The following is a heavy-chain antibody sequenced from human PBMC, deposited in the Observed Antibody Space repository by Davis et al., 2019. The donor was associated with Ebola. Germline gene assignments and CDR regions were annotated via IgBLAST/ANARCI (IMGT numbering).Heavy chain of an antibody. CDR2: IYYSGST. D-gene: IGHD4-23*01. J-gene: IGHJ6*02. CDR1: GGSISSGGYY. Sequence: MPSETLSLTCTVSGGSISSGGYYWSWIRQHPGKGLEWIGYIYYSGSTYYNPSLKSRVTISVDTSKNQFSLKLSSVTAADTAVYYCARRAVVVTPYYYGMDVWGQGTTVTVSS. CDR3: ARRAVVVTPYYYGMDV. V-gene: IGHV4-31*03.